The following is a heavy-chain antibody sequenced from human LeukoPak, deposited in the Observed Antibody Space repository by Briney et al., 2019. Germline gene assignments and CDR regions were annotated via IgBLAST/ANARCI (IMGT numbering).Heavy chain of an antibody. V-gene: IGHV4-34*01. J-gene: IGHJ5*02. CDR2: INHSGST. CDR1: GGSFSGYY. CDR3: ARRYCSGGSCYSGGRLGWFDP. D-gene: IGHD2-15*01. Sequence: SETLSLTCAVYGGSFSGYYWSWIRQPPGKGLEWIGEINHSGSTNYNPSLKSRVTISVDTSKNQFSLKLSSVTAADTAVYYCARRYCSGGSCYSGGRLGWFDPWGQETLVTVSS.